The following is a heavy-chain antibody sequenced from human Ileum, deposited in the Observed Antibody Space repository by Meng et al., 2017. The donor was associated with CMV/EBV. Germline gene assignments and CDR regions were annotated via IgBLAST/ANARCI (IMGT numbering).Heavy chain of an antibody. CDR3: ARADIGITVAGARTRFDP. CDR1: FRSYW. Sequence: FRSYWMHWVRQVPGKGLVWVARISSDGTGSTYAASVRGRFTISRDNAENTLYLQMNSLRAEDTALYYCARADIGITVAGARTRFDPWGQGTLVTVS. V-gene: IGHV3-74*03. CDR2: ISSDGTGS. D-gene: IGHD1-20*01. J-gene: IGHJ5*02.